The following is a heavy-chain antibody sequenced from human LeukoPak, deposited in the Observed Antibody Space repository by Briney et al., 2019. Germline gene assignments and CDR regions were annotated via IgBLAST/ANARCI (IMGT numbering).Heavy chain of an antibody. CDR1: GDSISSSSYY. CDR3: ARDGRHFYGSGSFFSFDD. Sequence: SETLSLTCTVSGDSISSSSYYWGWIRQPPGKGLEWIGSIYSSGSTYYNPSLKSRVTISVDTSKNQFSLKLSSVTAADTAVYYCARDGRHFYGSGSFFSFDDWGQGTLVTVSS. V-gene: IGHV4-39*07. J-gene: IGHJ4*02. CDR2: IYSSGST. D-gene: IGHD3-10*01.